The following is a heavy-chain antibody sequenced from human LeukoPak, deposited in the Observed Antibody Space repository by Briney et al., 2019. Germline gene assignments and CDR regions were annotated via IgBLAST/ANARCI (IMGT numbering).Heavy chain of an antibody. Sequence: GGSLRLSCAASGFTFSNAWMSWVRQAPGKGLEWVGRIKGKTDGGTTDYAAPVKGRFTISRDDSKNTLYLQMNSLKTEDTAVYYCTTDSAGGYSSYWGQGTLVTVSS. CDR1: GFTFSNAW. D-gene: IGHD5-18*01. CDR2: IKGKTDGGTT. V-gene: IGHV3-15*01. J-gene: IGHJ4*02. CDR3: TTDSAGGYSSY.